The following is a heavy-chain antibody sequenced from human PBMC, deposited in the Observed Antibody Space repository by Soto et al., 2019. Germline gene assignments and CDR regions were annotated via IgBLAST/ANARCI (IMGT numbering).Heavy chain of an antibody. CDR3: ARGRFRRTWFDP. V-gene: IGHV1-8*01. Sequence: QVQLVQSEAEVKKPGASVKVSCKASGYTFTNYDIHWVRQATGQGLEWMGWMNPDSGNTGQAKQFQGRVTMTRDTSISTGYMEMSSLRSEDTAVYYCARGRFRRTWFDPWGQGTLVTVSS. CDR2: MNPDSGNT. J-gene: IGHJ5*02. CDR1: GYTFTNYD. D-gene: IGHD3-16*01.